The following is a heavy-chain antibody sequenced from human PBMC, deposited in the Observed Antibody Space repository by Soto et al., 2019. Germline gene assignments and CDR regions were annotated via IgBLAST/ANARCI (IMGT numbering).Heavy chain of an antibody. CDR1: GFTFSSYD. V-gene: IGHV3-13*01. J-gene: IGHJ6*02. Sequence: GSLRLSCAASGFTFSSYDMHWVRQATGKGLEWVSAIGTAGDTYYPGSVKGRFTISRENAKNSLYLQMNSLRAEDTAVYYCARRIAARFRPYYYHGMDVWGQGTTVTVSS. D-gene: IGHD6-6*01. CDR3: ARRIAARFRPYYYHGMDV. CDR2: IGTAGDT.